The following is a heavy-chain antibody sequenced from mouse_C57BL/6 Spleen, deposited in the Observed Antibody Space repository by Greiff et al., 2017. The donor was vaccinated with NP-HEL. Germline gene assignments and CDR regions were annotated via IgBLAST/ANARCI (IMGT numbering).Heavy chain of an antibody. CDR3: ARSSI. CDR2: IDSNGGST. D-gene: IGHD1-3*01. J-gene: IGHJ2*01. V-gene: IGHV5-6-3*01. CDR1: SFTISSYG. Sequence: EVQVVESGGGIVQPGGSLKRSCAASSFTISSYGMSSVRQTPDKRLELVATIDSNGGSTYYQDSVKRRFTISGDNAKNALYLQMRSLTSEDTAMYYCARSSIWGQGITLTVS.